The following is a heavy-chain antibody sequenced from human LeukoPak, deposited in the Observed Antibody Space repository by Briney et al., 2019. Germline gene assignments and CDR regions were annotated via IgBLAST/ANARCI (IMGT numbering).Heavy chain of an antibody. CDR3: ARDLHPWAGDY. Sequence: GGSLRLSCAASGFSFSSYGMHWVRQAPGKGLEWVAFIQNDGSKKYYADSVKGLFTISRDNSKNTLYLQMNSLRAEDTAVYYCARDLHPWAGDYWGQGTLVTASS. CDR2: IQNDGSKK. CDR1: GFSFSSYG. J-gene: IGHJ4*02. V-gene: IGHV3-30*02.